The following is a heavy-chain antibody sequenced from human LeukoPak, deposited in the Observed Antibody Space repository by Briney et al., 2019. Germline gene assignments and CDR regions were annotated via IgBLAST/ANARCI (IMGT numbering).Heavy chain of an antibody. Sequence: SETLSLTCAVSGGSISSYYWNWIRQPPGKGLEWIGYVYYSGSTNYNPSLKSRVTISVDTSKNQSSLKLSSVTAADTAVYYCARINSSWEFDYWGQGTLVTVSS. CDR3: ARINSSWEFDY. CDR2: VYYSGST. J-gene: IGHJ4*02. D-gene: IGHD6-13*01. CDR1: GGSISSYY. V-gene: IGHV4-59*01.